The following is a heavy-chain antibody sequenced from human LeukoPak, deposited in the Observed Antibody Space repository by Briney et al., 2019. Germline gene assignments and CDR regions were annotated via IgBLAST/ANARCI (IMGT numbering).Heavy chain of an antibody. D-gene: IGHD5-18*01. CDR2: ISGSGGST. CDR3: AKGGGYSYGYLDY. V-gene: IGHV3-23*01. CDR1: GFTFSSYA. J-gene: IGHJ4*02. Sequence: QSGGSLRLSCAASGFTFSSYAMSWVRQAPGKGLEWVSAISGSGGSTYYADSVKGRFTISRDNSKNTLYLQMNSLRAEDTAVYYCAKGGGYSYGYLDYWGQGTPVTVSS.